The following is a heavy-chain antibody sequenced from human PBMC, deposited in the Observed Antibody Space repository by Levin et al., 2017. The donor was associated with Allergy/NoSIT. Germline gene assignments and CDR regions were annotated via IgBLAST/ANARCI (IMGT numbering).Heavy chain of an antibody. CDR3: ARPPYGSGKCFNF. Sequence: GESLKISCSASGFTFSNYWMSCVRQAPGKRLEWVANIDHDGSEKNYLDSVKGRFTVSRDNARNPLYLQMNSLRAGDTAVYYCARPPYGSGKCFNFWGQGTRVTVSS. J-gene: IGHJ4*02. CDR1: GFTFSNYW. V-gene: IGHV3-7*04. CDR2: IDHDGSEK. D-gene: IGHD3-10*01.